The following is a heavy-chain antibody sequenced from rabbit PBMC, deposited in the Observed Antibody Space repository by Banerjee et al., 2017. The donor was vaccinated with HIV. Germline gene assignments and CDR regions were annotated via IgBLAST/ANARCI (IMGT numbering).Heavy chain of an antibody. CDR2: IYTGSSGST. D-gene: IGHD1-1*01. V-gene: IGHV1S45*01. Sequence: QGPLEQSGGDLVKPEGPRALPCTASGFSFSSSYYICWVRQAPGKGLEWIACIYTGSSGSTYYASWAKGRFTISKPSSTTVTLQMTRLTVADTATYFCARDEQASGGYVFNLWGQGTLVTVS. CDR3: ARDEQASGGYVFNL. CDR1: GFSFSSSYY. J-gene: IGHJ4*01.